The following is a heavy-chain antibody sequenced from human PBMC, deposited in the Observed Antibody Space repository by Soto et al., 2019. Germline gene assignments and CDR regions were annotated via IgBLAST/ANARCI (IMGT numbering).Heavy chain of an antibody. D-gene: IGHD2-21*02. J-gene: IGHJ5*02. CDR2: IYYSGST. Sequence: PSETLSITCSVSGGSISSSSYFWGWIRQPPGKGLEWIGSIYYSGSTYYNPSLKSRVTVSVDTSKNQFSLKLSSVTAADTAVYYCARHPSDFWFDPWGQGTLVTAPQ. V-gene: IGHV4-39*01. CDR1: GGSISSSSYF. CDR3: ARHPSDFWFDP.